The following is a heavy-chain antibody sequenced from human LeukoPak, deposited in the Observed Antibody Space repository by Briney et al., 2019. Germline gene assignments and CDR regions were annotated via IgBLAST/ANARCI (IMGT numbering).Heavy chain of an antibody. J-gene: IGHJ4*02. D-gene: IGHD2-15*01. V-gene: IGHV1-18*01. CDR2: ISAYNGNT. CDR1: GYTFTSYG. Sequence: ASVRVSCKASGYTFTSYGISWVRQAPGQGLEWMGWISAYNGNTNYAQKLQGRVTMTTDTSTSTAYMELRSLGSDDTAVYYCARTCSGGSCYSGYFDYWGQGTLVTVSS. CDR3: ARTCSGGSCYSGYFDY.